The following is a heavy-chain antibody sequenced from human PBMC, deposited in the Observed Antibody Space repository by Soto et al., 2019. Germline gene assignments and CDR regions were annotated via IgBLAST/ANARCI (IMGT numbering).Heavy chain of an antibody. CDR3: ARSGDSFGFTDY. J-gene: IGHJ4*02. Sequence: QVQLQESGPGLVKPSETLSLTCTVSGGSITRYYWTWIRQPPRQGLEWIGYVFYKENTNYNPSHKSETTISVDTSAIQFSLRLSSVTAADTAVYSCARSGDSFGFTDYWGQGTLGTVSS. CDR2: VFYKENT. V-gene: IGHV4-59*01. CDR1: GGSITRYY. D-gene: IGHD5-18*01.